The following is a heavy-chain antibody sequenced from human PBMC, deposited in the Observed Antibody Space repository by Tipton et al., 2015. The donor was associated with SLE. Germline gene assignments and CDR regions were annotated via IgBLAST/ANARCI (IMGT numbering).Heavy chain of an antibody. J-gene: IGHJ6*02. V-gene: IGHV3-30*04. Sequence: SLRLSCAASGFTFSSYAMHWVRQAPGKGLVWVAVISYDGSNKYYADSVKGRLTISRDTSRNTLYLQWNSLRAEDTAVYYCARDSYGMDVWGQGTTVTVSS. CDR3: ARDSYGMDV. CDR2: ISYDGSNK. CDR1: GFTFSSYA.